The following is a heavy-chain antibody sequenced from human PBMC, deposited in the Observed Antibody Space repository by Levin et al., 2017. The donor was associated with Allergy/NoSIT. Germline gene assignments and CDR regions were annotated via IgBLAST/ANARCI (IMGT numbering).Heavy chain of an antibody. D-gene: IGHD2-15*01. Sequence: PGGSLRLSCEASGITVSSHYMSWVRQAPGRGLEWVSSIYSGGTTYYADSVRGRFTISRDNSRANSKNTLYLQVNTLRAEDTAVYYCTRSRDCSTGACYRGVFDYWGPGIVVSVSS. CDR1: GITVSSHY. V-gene: IGHV3-66*01. CDR2: IYSGGTT. J-gene: IGHJ4*02. CDR3: TRSRDCSTGACYRGVFDY.